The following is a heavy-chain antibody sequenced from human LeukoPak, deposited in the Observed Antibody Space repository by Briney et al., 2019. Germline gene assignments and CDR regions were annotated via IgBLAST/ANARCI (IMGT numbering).Heavy chain of an antibody. J-gene: IGHJ4*02. CDR2: TNHSGST. CDR1: GGSFSGYY. D-gene: IGHD3-3*01. Sequence: SETLSLTCAVYGGSFSGYYWSWIRQPPGKGLEWIGETNHSGSTNYNPSLKSRVTISVDTSKNQFSLKLSSVTAADTAVYYCARVYKRVTIFGVVINPPDYWGQGTLVTVSS. CDR3: ARVYKRVTIFGVVINPPDY. V-gene: IGHV4-34*01.